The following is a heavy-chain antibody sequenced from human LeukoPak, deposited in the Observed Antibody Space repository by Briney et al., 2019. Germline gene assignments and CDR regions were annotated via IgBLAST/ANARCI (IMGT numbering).Heavy chain of an antibody. CDR3: ARARDGHINNWFDP. CDR2: IYYSGST. J-gene: IGHJ5*02. Sequence: PSETLSLTCTVSGGSISSGGYYWSWIRQPPGKGLEWIGYIYYSGSTEYNPSLKSRVTISVDTSKNQFSLKMSSVTAADTAVYYCARARDGHINNWFDPWGQGTLVTVSS. D-gene: IGHD5-24*01. V-gene: IGHV4-61*08. CDR1: GGSISSGGYY.